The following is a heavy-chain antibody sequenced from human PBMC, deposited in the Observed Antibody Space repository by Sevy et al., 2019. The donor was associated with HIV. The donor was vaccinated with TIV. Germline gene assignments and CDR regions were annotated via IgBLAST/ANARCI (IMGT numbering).Heavy chain of an antibody. V-gene: IGHV1-24*01. CDR1: GYTLTKLS. D-gene: IGHD3-22*01. Sequence: ASVKVSCKVSGYTLTKLSMHWVRQAPGKGLEWMGSFYPEDGETHYAQKLQGRVIMTEDKSTETAYMEVNSLRSEDTAVYYYATTKDYYENSGCPFDYWGQGTLVTVSS. CDR3: ATTKDYYENSGCPFDY. J-gene: IGHJ4*02. CDR2: FYPEDGET.